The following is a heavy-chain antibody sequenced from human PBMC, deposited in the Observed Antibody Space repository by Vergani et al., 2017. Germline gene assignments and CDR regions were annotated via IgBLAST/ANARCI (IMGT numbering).Heavy chain of an antibody. J-gene: IGHJ5*02. CDR1: GASIRSSNYY. CDR2: IYYSRST. V-gene: IGHV4-39*01. CDR3: ARHSTVEWLVKLGWIDP. Sequence: QLQLQESGPGLVKPSATLSLTCSVSGASIRSSNYYCGWIRQPPGKGLEWIASIYYSRSTYYNPTLKSRVTISVDTSKNQFSLKLSSVTAADTAVYFCARHSTVEWLVKLGWIDPWGQGILVTVSS. D-gene: IGHD6-19*01.